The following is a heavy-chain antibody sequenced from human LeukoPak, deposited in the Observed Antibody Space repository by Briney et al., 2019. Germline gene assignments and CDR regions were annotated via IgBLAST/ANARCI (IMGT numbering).Heavy chain of an antibody. J-gene: IGHJ3*02. CDR3: ARSRDSSGYPDAFDI. D-gene: IGHD3-22*01. V-gene: IGHV3-21*01. CDR2: ISSSSGFI. Sequence: PGGSLRLSCAASGFIFNQYGMNWVRQAPGKGLEWVSSISSSSGFISYADSVKGRFTVSRDNAQNSLYLQMNSLRAEDTAVYYCARSRDSSGYPDAFDIWGQGTMVTVSS. CDR1: GFIFNQYG.